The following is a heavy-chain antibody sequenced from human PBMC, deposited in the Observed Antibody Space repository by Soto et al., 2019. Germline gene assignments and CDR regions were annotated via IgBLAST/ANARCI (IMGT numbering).Heavy chain of an antibody. J-gene: IGHJ4*02. CDR1: GYAFTTYG. Sequence: QVHLVQSGAEVQKPGASVKVSCKGSGYAFTTYGITWVRQAPGQGLEWMGWISAHNGNTNYAQKLQGRVTVTRDTSTSTAYMELRSLISDDTAVYYWARGRYGDYWGQGALVTVSS. CDR3: ARGRYGDY. CDR2: ISAHNGNT. D-gene: IGHD1-1*01. V-gene: IGHV1-18*01.